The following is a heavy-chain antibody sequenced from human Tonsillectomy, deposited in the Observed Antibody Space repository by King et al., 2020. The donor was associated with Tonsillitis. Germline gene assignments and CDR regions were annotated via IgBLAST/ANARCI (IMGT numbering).Heavy chain of an antibody. J-gene: IGHJ6*03. V-gene: IGHV3-21*01. CDR3: ARGGGCSGYAYMDV. CDR1: GFTFSSYS. D-gene: IGHD5-12*01. Sequence: VQLVESGGGLVKPGGSLRLSCAASGFTFSSYSMNWVRQAPGKGLEWVSCISSSGRYIYYAASVKGRFTISRDSAKNSLYLQMTSLRAEDTAVYYCARGGGCSGYAYMDVGGKGTTATVSS. CDR2: ISSSGRYI.